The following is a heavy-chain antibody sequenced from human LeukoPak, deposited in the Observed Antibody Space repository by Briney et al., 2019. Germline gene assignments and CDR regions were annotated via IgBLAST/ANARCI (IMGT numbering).Heavy chain of an antibody. Sequence: GGSLRLSCATSGFTFSTYWMNWVRQAPGKGLEWVAIIKADGGEKHYVDSVRGRFSVSRDNAKNSLYLQMSSLRAEDTALHYCATSNSGPENWGRGTLVTVSS. V-gene: IGHV3-7*01. J-gene: IGHJ4*02. CDR2: IKADGGEK. D-gene: IGHD4-23*01. CDR3: ATSNSGPEN. CDR1: GFTFSTYW.